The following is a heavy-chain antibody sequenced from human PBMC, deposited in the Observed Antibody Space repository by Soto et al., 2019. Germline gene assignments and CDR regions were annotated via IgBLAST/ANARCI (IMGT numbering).Heavy chain of an antibody. V-gene: IGHV4-31*01. Sequence: QVQLQESGPGLVKPSQTLSLTCTVSGGSISSGGYYWSWIRQHPGKGLEWIGYIYYSGSTYYNPHHKRSLNITVTTSKDPFPLELGFGTGADTAVYYCARGRVVVVVAATRYWFDPWGQGTLVTVSS. J-gene: IGHJ5*02. CDR3: ARGRVVVVVAATRYWFDP. CDR2: IYYSGST. CDR1: GGSISSGGYY. D-gene: IGHD2-15*01.